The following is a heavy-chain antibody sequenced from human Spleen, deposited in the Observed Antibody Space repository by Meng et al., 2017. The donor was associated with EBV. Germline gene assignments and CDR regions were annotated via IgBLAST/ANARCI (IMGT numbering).Heavy chain of an antibody. CDR2: VHYTGST. D-gene: IGHD6-19*01. CDR1: GDAISSFYS. Sequence: LQRRELGHGQVMPSGALSPTCTVSGDAISSFYSWGWIRQPPGRGLEWIGSVHYTGSTYYSPSLKSRVTVSVDTSKNQFSLRLTSVTAADTAVYYCARPFPSWQSPRLDPFGAWGQGTLVTVSS. V-gene: IGHV4-39*01. CDR3: ARPFPSWQSPRLDPFGA. J-gene: IGHJ5*02.